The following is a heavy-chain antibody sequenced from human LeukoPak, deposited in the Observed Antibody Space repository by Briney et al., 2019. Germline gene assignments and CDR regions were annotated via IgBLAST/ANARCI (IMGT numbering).Heavy chain of an antibody. CDR2: IYPGDSDT. CDR1: GYSFTNSW. V-gene: IGHV5-51*01. D-gene: IGHD3-10*01. J-gene: IGHJ1*01. CDR3: ATYAGTSSKYFQH. Sequence: GESLKISCKGSGYSFTNSWIGWVRQMPGKGLEWVGIIYPGDSDTRYGPSFQGQVTISADKSISPAYLQCSSLKASDTAIYFCATYAGTSSKYFQHWGQGTLVTVSS.